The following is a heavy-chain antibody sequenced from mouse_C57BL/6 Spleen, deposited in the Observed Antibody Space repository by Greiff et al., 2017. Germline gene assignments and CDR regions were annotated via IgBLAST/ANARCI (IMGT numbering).Heavy chain of an antibody. Sequence: VQLQQSGPELVKPGASVKMSCKASGYTFTDYNMHWVKQSHGKSLEWIGYINPNNGGTSYNQKFKGKATLTVNKSSSTAYMELRSLTSEDSAVYYCARQGYDDYAWFAYWGQGTLVTVSA. J-gene: IGHJ3*01. CDR1: GYTFTDYN. D-gene: IGHD2-3*01. V-gene: IGHV1-22*01. CDR2: INPNNGGT. CDR3: ARQGYDDYAWFAY.